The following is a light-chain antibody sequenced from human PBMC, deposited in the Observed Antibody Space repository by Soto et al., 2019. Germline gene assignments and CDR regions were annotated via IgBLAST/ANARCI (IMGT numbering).Light chain of an antibody. J-gene: IGKJ2*01. Sequence: DIQMTQSPPSLSASVGDRVTITCRSSQSISTYLYWYQQSPGKAPKLLIYAASNLQSGVPSRFSGSGSGTDFTLTINSLQPEDSATYYCQQSYSIPYTFGQGTKLEIK. V-gene: IGKV1-39*01. CDR3: QQSYSIPYT. CDR2: AAS. CDR1: QSISTY.